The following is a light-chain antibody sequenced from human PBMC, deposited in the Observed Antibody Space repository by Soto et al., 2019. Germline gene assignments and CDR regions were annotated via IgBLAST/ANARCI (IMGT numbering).Light chain of an antibody. CDR2: DAS. Sequence: EIVMTQSPATLSVFPGDRATLSCRASQSVSNKLAWYQQKPGRAPRLLIYDASTRATSIPAAFSGSGSGTEYTLTISSLQSEDFAVYYCQQYNNWPPSTFGQGTRLEIK. J-gene: IGKJ5*01. CDR3: QQYNNWPPST. V-gene: IGKV3D-15*01. CDR1: QSVSNK.